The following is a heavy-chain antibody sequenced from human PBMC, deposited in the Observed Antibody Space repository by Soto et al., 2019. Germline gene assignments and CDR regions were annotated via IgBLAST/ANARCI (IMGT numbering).Heavy chain of an antibody. CDR2: INHSGST. CDR1: GGSFSCYY. J-gene: IGHJ6*02. Sequence: PSETLSLTCAVYGGSFSCYYWSWIRQPPGKGLEWIGEINHSGSTNYNPSLKSRVTISVETSKNQFSLKLSSVTAADTAVYYCARYERYYYDRTLDYYYGMDVWGQGTTVTVSS. V-gene: IGHV4-34*01. D-gene: IGHD3-22*01. CDR3: ARYERYYYDRTLDYYYGMDV.